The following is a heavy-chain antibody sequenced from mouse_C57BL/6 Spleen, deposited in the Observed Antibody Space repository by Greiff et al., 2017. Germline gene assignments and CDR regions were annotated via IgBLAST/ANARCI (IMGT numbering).Heavy chain of an antibody. J-gene: IGHJ2*01. CDR3: ASNHGSSFYY. D-gene: IGHD1-1*01. V-gene: IGHV2-2*01. Sequence: QVQLQQSGPGLVQPSQSLSIPCTVSGFSLTSYGVHWVRQSPGKGLEWLGVIWSGGSTDYNAAFISRLSISKDNSKSQVFFKMNSLQADDTAIYYCASNHGSSFYYWGQGTTLTVSS. CDR2: IWSGGST. CDR1: GFSLTSYG.